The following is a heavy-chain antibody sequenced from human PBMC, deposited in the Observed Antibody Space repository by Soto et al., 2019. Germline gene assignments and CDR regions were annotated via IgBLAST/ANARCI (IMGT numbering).Heavy chain of an antibody. D-gene: IGHD3-9*01. CDR1: GGSISSYY. Sequence: SEILSLTCTVSGGSISSYYWSWIRQPPGKGLEWIGYIYYSGSTNYNPSLKSRVTISVDTSKNQFSLKLSSVTAADTAVYYCARALILTGYYIHDAFDIWGQGTMVPVSS. V-gene: IGHV4-59*01. J-gene: IGHJ3*02. CDR3: ARALILTGYYIHDAFDI. CDR2: IYYSGST.